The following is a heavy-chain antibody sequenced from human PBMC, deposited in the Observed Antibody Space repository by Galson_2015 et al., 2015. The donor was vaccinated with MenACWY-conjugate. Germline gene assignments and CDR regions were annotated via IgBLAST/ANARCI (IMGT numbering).Heavy chain of an antibody. J-gene: IGHJ4*02. CDR2: ISSSSSTI. Sequence: SLRLSCAASGFTFSSYSMNWVRQAPGKGLEWVSYISSSSSTIYYADSVRGRFTISRDNAKNSLYLQMSSLRAEDTAVYYCASADEGPAVTFWLGFWGQGSLGTVSS. D-gene: IGHD3-9*01. CDR1: GFTFSSYS. CDR3: ASADEGPAVTFWLGF. V-gene: IGHV3-48*01.